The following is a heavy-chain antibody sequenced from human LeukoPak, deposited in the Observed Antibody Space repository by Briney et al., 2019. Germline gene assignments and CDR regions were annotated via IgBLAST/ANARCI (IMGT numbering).Heavy chain of an antibody. CDR2: FDPEDGET. D-gene: IGHD2/OR15-2a*01. Sequence: ASVKVSCKVSGYTLTELSMHWVRQAPGKGLEWMGGFDPEDGETIYAQKFQGRVTITADESTSTAYMELSSLRSEDTAVYYCARSSRLNTYVVMDYWGQGTLVTVSS. CDR1: GYTLTELS. CDR3: ARSSRLNTYVVMDY. V-gene: IGHV1-24*01. J-gene: IGHJ4*02.